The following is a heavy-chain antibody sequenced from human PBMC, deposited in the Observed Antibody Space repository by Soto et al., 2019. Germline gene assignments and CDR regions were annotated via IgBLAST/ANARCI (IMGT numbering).Heavy chain of an antibody. V-gene: IGHV3-23*01. J-gene: IGHJ4*02. CDR1: GFTFSSYI. CDR3: ADVAAAGTFWYFDY. Sequence: PRGSLRLSCAASGFTFSSYIMAWVRQAPGKGLEWVSSITGSGGSTYYADSVKGWFTISRDNSKNTLYLQMNSLRDEDTAVYYCADVAAAGTFWYFDYWGQGTLVTVSS. D-gene: IGHD6-13*01. CDR2: ITGSGGST.